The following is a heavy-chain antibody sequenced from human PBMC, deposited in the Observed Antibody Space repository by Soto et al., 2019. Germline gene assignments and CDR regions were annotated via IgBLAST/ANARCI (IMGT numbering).Heavy chain of an antibody. D-gene: IGHD6-13*01. J-gene: IGHJ4*02. CDR1: CSSIPSISYS. CDR2: IYYSGST. Sequence: PSDTLSLTFTFVCSSIPSISYSWAWICKPPGKGLEWLGSIYYSGSTYYNPSLKSRVTISVDTSKNQFSLKLSSVTAADTAVFYCASPSYSNFLDYWGQGTLVTVSS. CDR3: ASPSYSNFLDY. V-gene: IGHV4-39*01.